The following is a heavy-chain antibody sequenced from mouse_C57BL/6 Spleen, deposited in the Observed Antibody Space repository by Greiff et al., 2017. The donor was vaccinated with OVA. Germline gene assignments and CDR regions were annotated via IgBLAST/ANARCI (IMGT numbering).Heavy chain of an antibody. Sequence: QVQLQQPGTELVKPGASVKLSCKASGYTFTSYWMHWVKQRPGQGLEWIGNINPSNGGTNYNEKFKSKATLTVDKSSSTAYMQLSSLSSEDSAVYECARGGYDGYFDYWGQGTTLTVSS. CDR1: GYTFTSYW. D-gene: IGHD2-3*01. CDR3: ARGGYDGYFDY. CDR2: INPSNGGT. V-gene: IGHV1-53*01. J-gene: IGHJ2*01.